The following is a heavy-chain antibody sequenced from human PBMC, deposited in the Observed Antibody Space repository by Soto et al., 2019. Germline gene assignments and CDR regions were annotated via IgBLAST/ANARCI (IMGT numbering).Heavy chain of an antibody. CDR3: ARSYSGYHFDY. Sequence: QVQLQESGPGLVKPSETLSLTCTVSGGSISTYYWRWIRQPPGKGLEGIGHVYYSGITNYNPSLKSRVTMSVGTSKNQFSLRLASVTAADTAVYYCARSYSGYHFDYWGQGTLVTVSS. CDR1: GGSISTYY. V-gene: IGHV4-59*13. J-gene: IGHJ4*02. D-gene: IGHD5-12*01. CDR2: VYYSGIT.